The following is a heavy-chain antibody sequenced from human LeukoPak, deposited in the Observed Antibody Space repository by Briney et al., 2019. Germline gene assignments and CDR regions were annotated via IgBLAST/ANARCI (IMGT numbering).Heavy chain of an antibody. D-gene: IGHD3-22*01. J-gene: IGHJ4*02. CDR2: INHSGYT. V-gene: IGHV4-34*01. Sequence: SETLSLTCAVYGESSFSSYYWSWIRQTPGGALEWIGEINHSGYTNYNPSLKSRITLSIDTSKNQFSLRLNSVTAADTAVYYCSRQVVGNDYWGQGTLVTVSS. CDR3: SRQVVGNDY. CDR1: GESSFSSYY.